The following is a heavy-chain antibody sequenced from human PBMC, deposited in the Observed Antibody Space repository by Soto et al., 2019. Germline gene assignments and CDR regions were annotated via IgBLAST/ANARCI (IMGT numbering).Heavy chain of an antibody. J-gene: IGHJ6*03. CDR1: GGSISSGGYY. V-gene: IGHV4-31*03. CDR2: IYYSGST. CDR3: ARDRGIVATRRGYYYYYMDV. Sequence: QVQLQESGPGLVKPSQTLSLTCTVSGGSISSGGYYWSWIRQHPGKGLEWIGYIYYSGSTYYNPSLKSRFTISVDTSKNQFSLKLSSVTAADTAVYYCARDRGIVATRRGYYYYYMDVWGKGTTVTVSS. D-gene: IGHD1-26*01.